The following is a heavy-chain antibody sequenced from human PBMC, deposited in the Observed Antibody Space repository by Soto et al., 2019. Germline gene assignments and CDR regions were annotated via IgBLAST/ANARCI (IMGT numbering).Heavy chain of an antibody. CDR1: GGSISSGGYY. V-gene: IGHV4-31*03. D-gene: IGHD2-15*01. CDR2: IYYSGST. J-gene: IGHJ4*02. Sequence: TLSLTCTVSGGSISSGGYYWSWIRQHPGKGLEWIGYIYYSGSTYYNPSLKSRVTISVDTSKNQFSLKLSSVTAADTAVYYCARSYCSGGSCYLVDYWGQGTLVTVSS. CDR3: ARSYCSGGSCYLVDY.